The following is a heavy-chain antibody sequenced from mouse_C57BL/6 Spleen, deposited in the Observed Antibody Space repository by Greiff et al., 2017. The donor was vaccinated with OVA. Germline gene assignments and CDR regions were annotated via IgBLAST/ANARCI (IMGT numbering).Heavy chain of an antibody. CDR2: SRNKANDYTT. V-gene: IGHV7-1*01. Sequence: EVKLVESGGGLVQSGRSLRLSCATSGFTFSDFYMEWVRQAPGKGLEWIAASRNKANDYTTEYSASVKGRFIVSRDTSQSILYLQMNALRAEDTAIYYCARDGPYSSWYFDVWGTGTTVTVSS. J-gene: IGHJ1*03. CDR3: ARDGPYSSWYFDV. CDR1: GFTFSDFY. D-gene: IGHD2-5*01.